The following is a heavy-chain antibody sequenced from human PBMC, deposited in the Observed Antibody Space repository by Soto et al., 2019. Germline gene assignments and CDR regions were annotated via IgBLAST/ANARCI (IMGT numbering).Heavy chain of an antibody. CDR2: VTGGGHTT. CDR3: ASSSGDLDVYGMDI. J-gene: IGHJ6*02. Sequence: LSISCAASGFTFSLYAISWARQAPGKGLEWVSTVTGGGHTTYNADSVNGRFTISRDNSKNTLYPQMNNLRAEDTAIYYCASSSGDLDVYGMDIWGPGTTVTVS. CDR1: GFTFSLYA. V-gene: IGHV3-23*01. D-gene: IGHD3-10*01.